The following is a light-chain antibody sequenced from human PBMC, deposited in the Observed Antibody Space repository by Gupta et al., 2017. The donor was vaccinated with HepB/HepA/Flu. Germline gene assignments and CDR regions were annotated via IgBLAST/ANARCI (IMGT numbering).Light chain of an antibody. CDR2: DAS. CDR3: QQRSNWPLT. J-gene: IGKJ3*01. CDR1: QSVSSY. Sequence: DIVLTQSPATLSLSRGERATLSCRASQSVSSYLAWYQQKPGQAPRLLIYDASNRATGIPARFSGSGSGTDFTLTISSLEPEDFAVYYCQQRSNWPLTFGPGTKVDIK. V-gene: IGKV3-11*01.